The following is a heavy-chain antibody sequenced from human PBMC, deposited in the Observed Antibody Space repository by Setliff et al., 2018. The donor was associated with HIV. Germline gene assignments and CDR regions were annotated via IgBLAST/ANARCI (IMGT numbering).Heavy chain of an antibody. V-gene: IGHV3-49*03. Sequence: PGGSLRLSCTASGFTFGDYAMSWFRQAPGKGLEWVGFIRNKAFGETTDYAASVKGRFTFSRDDSKGIAYLQMNSLKTADTAVYYCARSDWGSKDDYWGQGTLVTVSS. J-gene: IGHJ4*02. CDR1: GFTFGDYA. CDR2: IRNKAFGETT. D-gene: IGHD7-27*01. CDR3: ARSDWGSKDDY.